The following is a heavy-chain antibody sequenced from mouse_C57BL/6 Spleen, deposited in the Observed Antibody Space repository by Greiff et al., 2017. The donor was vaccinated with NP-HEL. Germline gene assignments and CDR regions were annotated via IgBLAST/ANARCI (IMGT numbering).Heavy chain of an antibody. CDR2: IDPEDGET. J-gene: IGHJ4*01. V-gene: IGHV14-2*01. D-gene: IGHD2-10*01. CDR3: ARTYYGNYGAMDY. CDR1: GFNIKDYY. Sequence: EVKVVESGAELVKPGASVKLSCTASGFNIKDYYMHWVKQRTEQGLEWIGRIDPEDGETKYAPKFQGKATITADTSSNTAYLQLSSLTSEDTAVYYCARTYYGNYGAMDYWGQGTSVTVSS.